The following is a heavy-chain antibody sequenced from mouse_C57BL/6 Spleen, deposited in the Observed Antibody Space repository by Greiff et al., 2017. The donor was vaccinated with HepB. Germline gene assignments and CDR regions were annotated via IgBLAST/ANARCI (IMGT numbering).Heavy chain of an antibody. D-gene: IGHD2-2*01. J-gene: IGHJ2*01. CDR2: IYPGSGST. Sequence: QVQLQQPGAELVKPGASVKMSCKASGYTFTSYWITWVKQRPGQGLEWIGDIYPGSGSTNYNEKFKSKATLTVDTSSSTAYMQLSSLTSEDSAVYYCAHYGYDAVYFDYWGQGTTLTVSS. CDR1: GYTFTSYW. CDR3: AHYGYDAVYFDY. V-gene: IGHV1-55*01.